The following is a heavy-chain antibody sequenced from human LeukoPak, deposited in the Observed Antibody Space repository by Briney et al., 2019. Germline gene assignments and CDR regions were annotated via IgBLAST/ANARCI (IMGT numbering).Heavy chain of an antibody. V-gene: IGHV4-34*01. J-gene: IGHJ4*02. CDR3: ARGYYYDSSGYYSAAYYFDY. CDR2: INHSGST. CDR1: GGSFSGYY. D-gene: IGHD3-22*01. Sequence: SETLSLTCAVYGGSFSGYYWSWIRQPPGKGLGWIGEINHSGSTNYNPSLKSRVTISVDTSKNQFSLKLSSVTAADTAVYYCARGYYYDSSGYYSAAYYFDYWGQGTLVTVSS.